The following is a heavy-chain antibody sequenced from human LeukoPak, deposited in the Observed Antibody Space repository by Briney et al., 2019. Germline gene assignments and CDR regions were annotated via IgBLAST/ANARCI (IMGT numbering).Heavy chain of an antibody. CDR1: GGSISNYY. J-gene: IGHJ4*02. V-gene: IGHV4-59*12. D-gene: IGHD3-22*01. CDR2: IYYSGST. CDR3: ARGLRIYYDSSGYYLDY. Sequence: PSETLSLTCTVSGGSISNYYWSWLRQPPGKGLEWIGYIYYSGSTNYNPSLKSRVTISVDTSKNQFSLKLSSVTAADTAVYYCARGLRIYYDSSGYYLDYWGQGTLVTVSS.